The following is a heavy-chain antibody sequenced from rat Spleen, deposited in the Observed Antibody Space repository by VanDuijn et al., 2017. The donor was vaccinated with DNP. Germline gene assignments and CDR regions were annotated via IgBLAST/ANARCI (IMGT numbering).Heavy chain of an antibody. CDR1: GFTLSNYG. CDR2: ITTSGGST. D-gene: IGHD5-1*01. CDR3: TTLGDY. Sequence: EVQLVKSGGGLVQPGRSLKLSCVVSGFTLSNYGMAWVRQAPKKGLEWVATITTSGGSTYYRDSVKGRFTISRDNAKSTLYLQMDSLRSEDTATYYCTTLGDYWGQGVMVTVSS. V-gene: IGHV5-27*01. J-gene: IGHJ2*01.